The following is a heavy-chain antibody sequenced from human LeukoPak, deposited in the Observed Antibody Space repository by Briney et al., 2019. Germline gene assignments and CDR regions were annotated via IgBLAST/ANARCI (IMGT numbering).Heavy chain of an antibody. Sequence: PGGSLRLSCAASGFIFDDYAMHWVRQAPGKGLEWVSGISWNSGSIGYADSVKGRFTISRDNAKNSLYLQMDSLRAEDTAFYYCAKDVASGGPRRRAFDIWGQGTMVTVSS. D-gene: IGHD6-13*01. CDR3: AKDVASGGPRRRAFDI. CDR2: ISWNSGSI. CDR1: GFIFDDYA. J-gene: IGHJ3*02. V-gene: IGHV3-9*01.